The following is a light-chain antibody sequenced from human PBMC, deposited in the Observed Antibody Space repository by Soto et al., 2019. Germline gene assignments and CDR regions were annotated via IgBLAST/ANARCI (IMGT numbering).Light chain of an antibody. Sequence: QSALIQPRSVSGSPGQSVTISCTGTSSDVGVYKYVSWYRQHPGKAPKLMIYDVITRPSGVPDRFSGSKSGNTASLTISGLPADDEADYYCCSYAGDYTFVFGSGTKVTVL. CDR1: SSDVGVYKY. V-gene: IGLV2-11*01. CDR2: DVI. CDR3: CSYAGDYTFV. J-gene: IGLJ1*01.